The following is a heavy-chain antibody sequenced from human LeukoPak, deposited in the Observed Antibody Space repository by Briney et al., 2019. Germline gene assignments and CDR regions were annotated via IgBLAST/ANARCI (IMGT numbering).Heavy chain of an antibody. CDR1: GFTFSNAW. CDR2: IKSKTDGGTT. D-gene: IGHD3-16*01. J-gene: IGHJ4*02. V-gene: IGHV3-15*01. Sequence: GSLRLSCVASGFTFSNAWTSWARQAPGKGLEWVGRIKSKTDGGTTDYAAPVKGRFTISRDDSKNTLYLQMNSLKTEDTALYYCTTGRVSLDYWGQGTLVTVSS. CDR3: TTGRVSLDY.